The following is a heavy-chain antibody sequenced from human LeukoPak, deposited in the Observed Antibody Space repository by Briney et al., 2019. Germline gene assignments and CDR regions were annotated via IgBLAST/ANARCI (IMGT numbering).Heavy chain of an antibody. CDR3: AREVEGHFDY. Sequence: ASAKVSCKASGGTFSRRSVTWVRQAPGQGLEWMGGIILTFGTPNYAQQFQDRVTITTEESRTTVYMELRSLRSEDTAVYYCAREVEGHFDYWGQGTLVTVSS. V-gene: IGHV1-69*05. CDR1: GGTFSRRS. CDR2: IILTFGTP. J-gene: IGHJ4*02.